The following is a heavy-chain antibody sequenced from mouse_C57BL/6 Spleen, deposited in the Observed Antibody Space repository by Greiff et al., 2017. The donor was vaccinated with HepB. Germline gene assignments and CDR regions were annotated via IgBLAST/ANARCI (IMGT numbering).Heavy chain of an antibody. Sequence: QVQLQQPGAELVKPGASVKMSCKASGYTFTSYWITWVKQRPGQGLEWIGDIYPGSGSTNYNGKFKSKATLTVDTSSSTAYMQLSSLTSEDSAVYYCARRGDYSYAMDYWGQGTSVTVSS. V-gene: IGHV1-55*01. CDR1: GYTFTSYW. CDR3: ARRGDYSYAMDY. CDR2: IYPGSGST. J-gene: IGHJ4*01. D-gene: IGHD2-13*01.